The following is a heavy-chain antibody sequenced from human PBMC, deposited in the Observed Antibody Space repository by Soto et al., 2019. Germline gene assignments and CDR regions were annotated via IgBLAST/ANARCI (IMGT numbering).Heavy chain of an antibody. CDR1: GFTFSSYA. J-gene: IGHJ4*02. CDR3: AKRGRYDYDTSGYGY. Sequence: EVQLLESGGGLVQPGGSLRLSCAASGFTFSSYAMSWVRQAPGKGLEWVSAISGSGGSTYYADSVKGRFTISRDNSKNTLYLQMNSLRAEYTAVYYCAKRGRYDYDTSGYGYWGQGTLVTVSS. D-gene: IGHD3-22*01. V-gene: IGHV3-23*01. CDR2: ISGSGGST.